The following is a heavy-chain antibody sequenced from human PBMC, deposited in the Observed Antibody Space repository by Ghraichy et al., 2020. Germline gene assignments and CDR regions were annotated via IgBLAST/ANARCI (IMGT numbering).Heavy chain of an antibody. D-gene: IGHD6-6*01. CDR1: GYTFTSYD. CDR3: AREPSLAMYSSSSWFDP. V-gene: IGHV1-8*01. CDR2: MNPNSGNT. Sequence: ASVKVSCKASGYTFTSYDINWVRQATGQGLEWMGWMNPNSGNTGYAQKFQGRVTMTRNTSISTAYMELSSLRSEDTAVYYCAREPSLAMYSSSSWFDPWGQGTLVTVSS. J-gene: IGHJ5*02.